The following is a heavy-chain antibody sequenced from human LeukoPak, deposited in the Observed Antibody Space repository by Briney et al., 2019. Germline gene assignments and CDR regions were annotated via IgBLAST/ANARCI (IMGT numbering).Heavy chain of an antibody. D-gene: IGHD3-10*01. CDR2: INPSGGST. Sequence: ASVKVSCKASGYTFTSYYMHWVRQAPGQGREWMGIINPSGGSTSYAQKFQGRVTMTRDTSISTAYMELSRLRSDDTAVYYCARGVNYYGSGSYVLVRNWFDPWGQGTLVTVSS. V-gene: IGHV1-46*01. CDR3: ARGVNYYGSGSYVLVRNWFDP. CDR1: GYTFTSYY. J-gene: IGHJ5*02.